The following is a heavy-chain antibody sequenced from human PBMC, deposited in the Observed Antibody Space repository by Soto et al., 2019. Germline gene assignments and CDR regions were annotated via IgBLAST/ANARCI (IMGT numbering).Heavy chain of an antibody. CDR3: ARDSVKPASTFEL. V-gene: IGHV4-61*01. CDR1: VASVISFIHY. J-gene: IGHJ4*02. Sequence: PSETLSLTCNVSVASVISFIHYLSFIRQPPGKGLEWIGHIYFSGSTKYNPSLKSRVTISVDMSKNQFSLRVISVTAAEKAVYYCARDSVKPASTFELWGTGHMVTVSS. D-gene: IGHD2-2*01. CDR2: IYFSGST.